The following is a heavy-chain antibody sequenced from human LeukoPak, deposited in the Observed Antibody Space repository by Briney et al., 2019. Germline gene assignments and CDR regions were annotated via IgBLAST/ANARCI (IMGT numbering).Heavy chain of an antibody. V-gene: IGHV3-21*04. CDR2: ISSSSSYI. CDR1: GFTFGSYG. J-gene: IGHJ3*01. CDR3: AKDRGGGSQLGDAFDV. Sequence: GGSLRLSCAASGFTFGSYGMSWVRQAPGKGLEWVSSISSSSSYIYYADSVKGRFTISRDNAKNSLYLQMNSLRAEDTALYFCAKDRGGGSQLGDAFDVWGRGTMVSVSS. D-gene: IGHD2-15*01.